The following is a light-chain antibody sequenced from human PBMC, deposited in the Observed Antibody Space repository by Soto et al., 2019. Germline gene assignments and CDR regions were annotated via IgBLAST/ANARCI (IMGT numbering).Light chain of an antibody. CDR3: RQYNNWPLT. J-gene: IGKJ4*01. CDR2: GAS. V-gene: IGKV3-15*01. CDR1: ESVSSN. Sequence: EVVMTQSPATLSVSPGERATLSCRASESVSSNLAWYQQKPGQAPRLLLDGASTRATGIPARFSGSGSGTEFTLTISSLQSEDFAIYYCRQYNNWPLTFGGGTKLEI.